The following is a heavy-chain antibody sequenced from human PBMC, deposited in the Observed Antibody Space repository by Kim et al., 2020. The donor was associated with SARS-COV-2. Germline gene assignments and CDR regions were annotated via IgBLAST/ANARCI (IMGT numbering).Heavy chain of an antibody. J-gene: IGHJ4*02. CDR1: GFTFSSYA. D-gene: IGHD3-22*01. Sequence: GGSLRLSCAASGFTFSSYAMHWVRQAPGKGLEYVSAISSNGGSTYYANSVKGRFTISRDNSKNTLYLQMGSLRAEDMAVYYCARGTYDSSGYYVYWGQGTLVTVSS. CDR2: ISSNGGST. V-gene: IGHV3-64*01. CDR3: ARGTYDSSGYYVY.